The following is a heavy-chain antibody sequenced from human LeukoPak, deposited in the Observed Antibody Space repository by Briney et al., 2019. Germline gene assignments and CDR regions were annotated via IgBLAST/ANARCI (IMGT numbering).Heavy chain of an antibody. CDR2: IYTSGSA. CDR3: TREPLP. CDR1: GGSISGYY. V-gene: IGHV4-4*07. J-gene: IGHJ4*02. Sequence: SETLSLTCTVSGGSISGYYWSWIRQPAGKGLEWIGRIYTSGSATYNPSLKSRVTMSADTLKNQVSLKLTSVTAAGTAVYYCTREPLPWGQGTLVTVSS.